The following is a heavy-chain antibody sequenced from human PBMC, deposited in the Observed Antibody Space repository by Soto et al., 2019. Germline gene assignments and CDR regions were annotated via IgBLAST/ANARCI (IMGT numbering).Heavy chain of an antibody. CDR3: ARDSSGTYLGI. J-gene: IGHJ4*02. CDR2: IYSSGSP. D-gene: IGHD1-26*01. Sequence: SETLSLTCTVSGASISSSGYYWGWIRQPPGQELEWIASIYSSGSPYYNPSLKSRVTISVDTSKSQFSLKLSSVTAADTAVYYCARDSSGTYLGIWGQGTLVTVSS. V-gene: IGHV4-39*01. CDR1: GASISSSGYY.